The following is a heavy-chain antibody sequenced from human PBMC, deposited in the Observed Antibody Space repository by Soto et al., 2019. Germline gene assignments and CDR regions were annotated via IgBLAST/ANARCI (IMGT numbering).Heavy chain of an antibody. D-gene: IGHD5-12*01. Sequence: QVQLVQSGAEVKKPGSSVKVSCKASGGTFSSYTISWVRQAPGQGLEWMGRIIPILGIANYAQKFQGRVTITADKSKSIAHVEPTSLRSEDTAVYYCARRSSGYSGNFDHGGQGTLGTVSS. V-gene: IGHV1-69*02. CDR3: ARRSSGYSGNFDH. J-gene: IGHJ4*02. CDR1: GGTFSSYT. CDR2: IIPILGIA.